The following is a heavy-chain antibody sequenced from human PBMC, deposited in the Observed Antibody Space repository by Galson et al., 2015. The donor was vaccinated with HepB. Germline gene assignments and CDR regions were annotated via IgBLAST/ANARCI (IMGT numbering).Heavy chain of an antibody. V-gene: IGHV1-18*01. CDR3: ARDKKVVSAARPGWLDS. Sequence: VKVSCKASGYTFTSYAISWVRQAPGHGLEWMGWISGYNGNTYYAQKFQDRVTMTTDTLTNTAHMELRSLRSDDTAMYFCARDKKVVSAARPGWLDSWGQGTPVTVSS. D-gene: IGHD2-2*02. CDR2: ISGYNGNT. J-gene: IGHJ5*01. CDR1: GYTFTSYA.